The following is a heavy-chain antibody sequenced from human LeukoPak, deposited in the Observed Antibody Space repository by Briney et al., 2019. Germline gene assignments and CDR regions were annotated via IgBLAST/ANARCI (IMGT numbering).Heavy chain of an antibody. D-gene: IGHD5/OR15-5a*01. V-gene: IGHV4-61*08. J-gene: IGHJ2*01. Sequence: SETLPLTCTVSGGSISSGGHSWNWTRQPPGKGLEWIGYIYESGSTNYNPSLKSRVTISVDTSKNQFSLKLSSVTAADTAVYYCARDPTGVGLRPDWYFDLWGRGTLVTVSS. CDR1: GGSISSGGHS. CDR3: ARDPTGVGLRPDWYFDL. CDR2: IYESGST.